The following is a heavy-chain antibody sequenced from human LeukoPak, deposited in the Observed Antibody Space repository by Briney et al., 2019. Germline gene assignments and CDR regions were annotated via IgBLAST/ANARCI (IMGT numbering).Heavy chain of an antibody. D-gene: IGHD3-9*01. CDR2: IKSKTDGGTT. CDR1: GFTFSNAW. Sequence: PGGSLRLSCAASGFTFSNAWMSWVRQAPGKGLEWVGRIKSKTDGGTTEYAAPVKGRFTISRDDSKNTLYLQMNSLETEDTAVYYCATYRTGYYYFDYWGPGTLVTVPS. J-gene: IGHJ4*02. V-gene: IGHV3-15*01. CDR3: ATYRTGYYYFDY.